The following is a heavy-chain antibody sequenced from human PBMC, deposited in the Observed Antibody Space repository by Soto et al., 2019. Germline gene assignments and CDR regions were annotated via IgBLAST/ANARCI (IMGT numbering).Heavy chain of an antibody. CDR2: MSHSGGT. CDR3: ARVERRTATTVVDAFDI. CDR1: GGFVSSGSYY. D-gene: IGHD1-1*01. V-gene: IGHV4-34*01. Sequence: QVQLQQWGAGLLKPSETLSLTCAVYGGFVSSGSYYWSWIRQPPGKGLEWIGEMSHSGGTHFNPSLKSRVTISVDTSKNQFSQKMSSVTAADTALYYCARVERRTATTVVDAFDIWGPGTMVTVSS. J-gene: IGHJ3*02.